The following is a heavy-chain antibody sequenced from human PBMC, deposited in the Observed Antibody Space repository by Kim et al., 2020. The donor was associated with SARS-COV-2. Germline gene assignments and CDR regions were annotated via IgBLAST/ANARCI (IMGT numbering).Heavy chain of an antibody. J-gene: IGHJ6*02. CDR1: GYTFTSYA. V-gene: IGHV1-3*01. D-gene: IGHD6-13*01. CDR2: INAGNGNT. CDR3: ARDDYSSSWYGGYYYYYGMDV. Sequence: ASVKVSCKASGYTFTSYAMHWVRQAPGQRLEWMGWINAGNGNTKYSQKFQGRVTITRDTSASTAYMELSSLRSEDTAVYYCARDDYSSSWYGGYYYYYGMDVWGQGTTVTVSS.